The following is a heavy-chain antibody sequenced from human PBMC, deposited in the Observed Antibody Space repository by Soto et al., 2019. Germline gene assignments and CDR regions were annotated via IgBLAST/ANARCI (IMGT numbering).Heavy chain of an antibody. Sequence: QLQLQESGPGLVKPSETLSLTCSVSGGSISSTGHYWGWIRQPPGKGLEWIGNIYYAGSPYYNPSLKSPVTISVHTATNHLSLALTSVTAADTAVYYWASLMGVVTVDYWGQGALVTVSS. V-gene: IGHV4-39*02. CDR1: GGSISSTGHY. J-gene: IGHJ4*02. CDR3: ASLMGVVTVDY. CDR2: IYYAGSP. D-gene: IGHD2-21*02.